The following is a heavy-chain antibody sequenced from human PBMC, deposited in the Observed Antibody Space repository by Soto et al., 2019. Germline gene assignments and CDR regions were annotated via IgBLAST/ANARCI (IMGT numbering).Heavy chain of an antibody. D-gene: IGHD3-16*01. CDR1: GFIVSSNY. V-gene: IGHV3-53*01. CDR2: FYSGGRA. CDR3: ARTKGGGGDS. J-gene: IGHJ4*02. Sequence: EVQLVESGGALIQPGGSLRLSCAASGFIVSSNYMSWVRQAPGKGLEWVSGFYSGGRAYYADSVKGRFTISRDNSKNTLYLQTNSRRARDPALYYWARTKGGGGDSWGQGTLVTVSS.